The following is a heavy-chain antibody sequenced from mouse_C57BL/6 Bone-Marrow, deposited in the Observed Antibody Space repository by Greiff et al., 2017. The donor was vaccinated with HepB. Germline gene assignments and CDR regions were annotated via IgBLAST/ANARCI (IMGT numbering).Heavy chain of an antibody. CDR1: GYTFTSYW. CDR2: IYPGSGST. V-gene: IGHV1-55*01. CDR3: ARREDYYGSSYGNAMDY. D-gene: IGHD1-1*01. J-gene: IGHJ4*01. Sequence: QVHVKQPGAELVKPGASVKMSCKASGYTFTSYWITWVKQRPGQGLEWIGDIYPGSGSTNYNEKFKSKATLTVDTSSSTAYMQLSSLTSEDSAVYYCARREDYYGSSYGNAMDYWGQGTSVTVSS.